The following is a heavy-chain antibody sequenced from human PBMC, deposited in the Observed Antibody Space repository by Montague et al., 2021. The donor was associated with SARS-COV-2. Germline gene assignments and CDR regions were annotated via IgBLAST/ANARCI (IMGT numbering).Heavy chain of an antibody. CDR3: ARLLRSDYYGSGVWY. J-gene: IGHJ4*02. Sequence: SETLSLTCTVSGGSISSSSYYWGWFRQRTGKGMEWIGSMYNSGSTYHNPSLKSRVTISVDTSQNQFSLKLSSVTAADTAVYYCARLLRSDYYGSGVWYWGQVTLVTVAS. CDR2: MYNSGST. V-gene: IGHV4-39*01. CDR1: GGSISSSSYY. D-gene: IGHD3-10*01.